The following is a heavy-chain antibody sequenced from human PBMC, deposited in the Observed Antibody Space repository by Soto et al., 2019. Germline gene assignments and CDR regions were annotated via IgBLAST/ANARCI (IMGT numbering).Heavy chain of an antibody. CDR3: ALEVTTLNYFDY. CDR2: IIPILGIA. V-gene: IGHV1-69*02. CDR1: GGTFSSYT. J-gene: IGHJ4*02. Sequence: ASVKVSCKASGGTFSSYTISWVRQAPGQGLEWMGRIIPILGIANYAQKFQGRVTITADKSTRTAYMELSSLRSEDTAVYYCALEVTTLNYFDYWGQGTLVTVSS. D-gene: IGHD4-4*01.